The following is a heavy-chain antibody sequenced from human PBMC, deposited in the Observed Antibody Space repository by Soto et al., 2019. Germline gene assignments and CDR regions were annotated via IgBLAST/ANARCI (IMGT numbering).Heavy chain of an antibody. CDR1: GYNFADYW. J-gene: IGHJ4*02. CDR3: ARGGVSTRTFDY. V-gene: IGHV5-51*01. Sequence: VESLNISCNVYGYNFADYWIAWVRQMPGKGLELMGIIYPSDSDTRYRPSFQGQVTISADKSISSAYLQWSSLRASDTAMYYCARGGVSTRTFDYWGQGTPVTVSS. D-gene: IGHD3-3*01. CDR2: IYPSDSDT.